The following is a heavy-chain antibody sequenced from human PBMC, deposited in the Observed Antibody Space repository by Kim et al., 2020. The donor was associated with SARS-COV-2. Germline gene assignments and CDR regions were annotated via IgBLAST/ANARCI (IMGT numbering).Heavy chain of an antibody. CDR1: GLTYSTNA. V-gene: IGHV3-23*01. J-gene: IGHJ6*03. Sequence: GGSLRLSCVISGLTYSTNAMTWVRQAPGKGLEWVSVITASGDNTYYTDSVKGRFTISRDNSRNTVYLQMNSLRAEDTAVYYCAKRMDVWGKGTTVIGSS. CDR2: ITASGDNT. CDR3: AKRMDV.